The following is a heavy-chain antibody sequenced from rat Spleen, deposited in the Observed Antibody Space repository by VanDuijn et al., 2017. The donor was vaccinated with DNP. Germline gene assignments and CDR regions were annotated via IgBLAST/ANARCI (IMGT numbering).Heavy chain of an antibody. Sequence: EVQLQESGPGLVKPSQSLSLTCSVTGYSITSDYRWNWIRKFPGNKLEWMGYINSEGTTKYNPSLKSRNSVTRDTTKNQFSLQVKSITTEDTATYYCARSTDCGCNWDYWGQGVMVPVSS. D-gene: IGHD5-1*01. J-gene: IGHJ2*01. CDR1: GYSITSDYR. CDR2: INSEGTT. CDR3: ARSTDCGCNWDY. V-gene: IGHV3-3*01.